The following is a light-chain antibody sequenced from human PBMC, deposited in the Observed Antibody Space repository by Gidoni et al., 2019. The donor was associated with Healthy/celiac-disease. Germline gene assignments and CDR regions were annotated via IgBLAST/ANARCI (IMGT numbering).Light chain of an antibody. J-gene: IGKJ4*01. V-gene: IGKV3D-20*01. CDR2: DAS. CDR3: QQYGSSPPGT. Sequence: EIVLTQFPATLSLSPGERATLSCGASQRLSSSYIAWYQQKPGLAPRLLIYDASSRATGIPDRFSGSGSGTDFTLTITRLEPEDFAVYYCQQYGSSPPGTFXGXTKVEIK. CDR1: QRLSSSY.